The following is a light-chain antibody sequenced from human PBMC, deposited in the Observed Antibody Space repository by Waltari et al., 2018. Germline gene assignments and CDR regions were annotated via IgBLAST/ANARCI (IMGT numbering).Light chain of an antibody. CDR1: SSDIGNYNF. Sequence: QSALTQPASVSGSPGQSITVSCTGTSSDIGNYNFVSWYQHHPGKAPQLMIYEVSHRPSGVSNRFSGSKSGNTASLTIAGLQAEDEADYYCSSYTSSSTWVFGGGTKLTVL. J-gene: IGLJ3*02. V-gene: IGLV2-14*01. CDR3: SSYTSSSTWV. CDR2: EVS.